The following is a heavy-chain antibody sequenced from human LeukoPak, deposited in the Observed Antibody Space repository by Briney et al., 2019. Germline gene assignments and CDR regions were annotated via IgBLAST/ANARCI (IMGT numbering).Heavy chain of an antibody. CDR1: GGSISSYY. CDR2: IYYSGSA. D-gene: IGHD5-18*01. J-gene: IGHJ6*02. Sequence: SETLSLTCTVSGGSISSYYWSWIRQPPAKGLEWIGYIYYSGSANYNPSLKSRVTISVDTSKNQFSLKLSSVTAADTAVYYCARDRDTAMAISYYGMDVWGQGTTVTVSS. V-gene: IGHV4-59*01. CDR3: ARDRDTAMAISYYGMDV.